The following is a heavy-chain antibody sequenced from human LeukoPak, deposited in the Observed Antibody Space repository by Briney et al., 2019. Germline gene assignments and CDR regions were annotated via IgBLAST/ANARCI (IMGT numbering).Heavy chain of an antibody. V-gene: IGHV3-30-3*01. CDR1: GFTFSTYA. CDR3: ARDCSGGSCYSGIDY. J-gene: IGHJ4*02. Sequence: PGRSLTLSCAASGFTFSTYAMHRVRQAPGKGLEWVVVISYDGSNKYYADSVKGRFTISRDNSKNTLYLQMNSLRAEDTAVYYCARDCSGGSCYSGIDYWGQGTLVTVSS. D-gene: IGHD2-15*01. CDR2: ISYDGSNK.